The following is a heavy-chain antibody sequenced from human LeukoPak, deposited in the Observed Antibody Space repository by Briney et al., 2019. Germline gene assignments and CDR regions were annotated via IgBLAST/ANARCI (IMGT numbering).Heavy chain of an antibody. CDR1: GGTFTSYD. CDR2: MNPNSGNT. J-gene: IGHJ6*03. Sequence: ASVKVSCKASGGTFTSYDINWVRQATGQGLEWMGWMNPNSGNTGYAQKFQGRVTMTRNTSISTAYMELSSLRSEDTAVYYCARGLIGYCSGGSCYVYYYYYYMDVWGKGTTVTVSS. D-gene: IGHD2-15*01. CDR3: ARGLIGYCSGGSCYVYYYYYYMDV. V-gene: IGHV1-8*01.